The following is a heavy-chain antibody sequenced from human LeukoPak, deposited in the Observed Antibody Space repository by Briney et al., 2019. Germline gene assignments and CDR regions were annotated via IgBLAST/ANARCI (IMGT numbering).Heavy chain of an antibody. CDR1: GYTFTDYY. V-gene: IGHV1-2*02. D-gene: IGHD2-15*01. Sequence: GASVKVSCKASGYTFTDYYMHWVRQAPGQGLESMGWMNPNNGGANHAQKFQGRVTMTRDTSISTAYIELSRLRSDDTAVYYCARGHHCTGGSCYSNWFDPWGQGTLVTVSS. CDR2: MNPNNGGA. CDR3: ARGHHCTGGSCYSNWFDP. J-gene: IGHJ5*02.